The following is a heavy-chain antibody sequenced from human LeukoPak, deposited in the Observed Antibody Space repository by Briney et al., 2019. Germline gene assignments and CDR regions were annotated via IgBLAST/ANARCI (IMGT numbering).Heavy chain of an antibody. J-gene: IGHJ6*02. V-gene: IGHV3-21*01. Sequence: GGSLRLSCAASGFTFSSYSMNWVRQAPGKGLEWVSSISSSSSSYIYYADSVKGRFTISRDNAKNSLYLQMNSLRAEDTAVYYCARDGWFGELLDYYYGMDVWGQGTTVTVSS. CDR1: GFTFSSYS. CDR2: ISSSSSSYI. D-gene: IGHD3-10*01. CDR3: ARDGWFGELLDYYYGMDV.